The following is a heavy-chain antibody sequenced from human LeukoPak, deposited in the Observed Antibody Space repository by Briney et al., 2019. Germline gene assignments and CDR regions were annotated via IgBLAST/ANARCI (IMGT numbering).Heavy chain of an antibody. Sequence: GGSLRLSCAASGFTFSNYDMSWVRQATRKGLEWVTSISDSGGSTYYADSVKGRFTISRDNSKNTLYLQMTNLRAADTAVYYCAKDLSRAVAADWFDPWDQGSLVTVSS. CDR1: GFTFSNYD. CDR2: ISDSGGST. V-gene: IGHV3-23*01. J-gene: IGHJ5*02. D-gene: IGHD6-19*01. CDR3: AKDLSRAVAADWFDP.